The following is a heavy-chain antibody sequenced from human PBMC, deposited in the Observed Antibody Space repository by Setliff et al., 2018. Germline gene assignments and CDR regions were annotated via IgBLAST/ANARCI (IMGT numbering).Heavy chain of an antibody. Sequence: ASVKVSCKASGYTFTSYDINWVRQATGQGLEWMGWMNPNSGNTGYAQKFQGRVTMTRNTSISTAYMELSSLRSEDTAVYYCARDVPFWSGYYTGYYYYYGMDVWGQGTTGTV. CDR2: MNPNSGNT. V-gene: IGHV1-8*02. J-gene: IGHJ6*02. D-gene: IGHD3-3*01. CDR3: ARDVPFWSGYYTGYYYYYGMDV. CDR1: GYTFTSYD.